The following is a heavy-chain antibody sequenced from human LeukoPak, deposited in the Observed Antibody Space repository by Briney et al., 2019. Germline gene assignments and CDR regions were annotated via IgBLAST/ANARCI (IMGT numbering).Heavy chain of an antibody. CDR3: ARDGYWSGLDRGWWYMDV. D-gene: IGHD3-3*01. Sequence: SETLSLTCTVSGGSISSSTYYWGWIRQPPGKGLEWIGSIYYSGSTYYNPSLKSRVTISVDTSKNQFSLKLSSVTAADTAVYYCARDGYWSGLDRGWWYMDVWGKGTTVTVSS. V-gene: IGHV4-39*01. J-gene: IGHJ6*03. CDR1: GGSISSSTYY. CDR2: IYYSGST.